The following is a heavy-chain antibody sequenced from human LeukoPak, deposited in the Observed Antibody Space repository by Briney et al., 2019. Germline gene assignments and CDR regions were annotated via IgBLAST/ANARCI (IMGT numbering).Heavy chain of an antibody. V-gene: IGHV4-39*02. CDR1: GGSISSSSYY. CDR2: IYYSGST. CDR3: ARDRARYYYGSGSYLLGSFDP. J-gene: IGHJ5*02. Sequence: SETLSLTCTVSGGSISSSSYYWGWIRQPPGKGLEWIGSIYYSGSTYYNPSLKSRVTISVDTSKNQFSLKLSSVTAADTAVYYCARDRARYYYGSGSYLLGSFDPWGQGTLVTVSS. D-gene: IGHD3-10*01.